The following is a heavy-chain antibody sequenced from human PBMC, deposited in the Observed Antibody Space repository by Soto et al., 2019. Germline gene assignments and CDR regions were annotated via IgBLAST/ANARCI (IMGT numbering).Heavy chain of an antibody. CDR1: GVNFSSYW. CDR3: TRKPPMAAAFDI. V-gene: IGHV3-74*01. D-gene: IGHD6-13*01. CDR2: INSDGSST. Sequence: PGGSQRLSCTASGVNFSSYWMHWVRQAPGKGLVWVSRINSDGSSTSYADSVKGRFTISRDNAKNTLYLQMNSLRAEDTAVYYCTRKPPMAAAFDIWGQGTMVTVSS. J-gene: IGHJ3*02.